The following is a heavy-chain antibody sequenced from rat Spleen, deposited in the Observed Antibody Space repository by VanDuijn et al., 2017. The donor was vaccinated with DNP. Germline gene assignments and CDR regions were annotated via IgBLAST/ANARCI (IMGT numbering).Heavy chain of an antibody. CDR1: GFTFNNYW. D-gene: IGHD1-5*01. V-gene: IGHV5-31*01. CDR2: ITNTGGST. CDR3: TSTYNIGTTEDY. J-gene: IGHJ2*01. Sequence: EVQLVESGGGLVQPGRSLKLSCVASGFTFNNYWMTWIRQAPGKGLEWVASITNTGGSTYYPDSVKGRFTISRDNAKSTLYLQMNSLRSEDTATYYCTSTYNIGTTEDYWGQGVMVTVSS.